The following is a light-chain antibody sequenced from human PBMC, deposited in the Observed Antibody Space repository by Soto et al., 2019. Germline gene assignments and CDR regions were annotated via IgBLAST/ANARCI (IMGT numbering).Light chain of an antibody. V-gene: IGKV1-5*01. J-gene: IGKJ1*01. CDR2: DAS. CDR1: QNIGNW. CDR3: QQYSTDCPT. Sequence: DIQMTQSPSTLSASVGDSITITCRASQNIGNWLAWFEQRPGKAPNLLIYDASTLESGVSSRFSGSGSGTELTLTLSSVRPHDCATYYCQQYSTDCPTFGQGPEVE.